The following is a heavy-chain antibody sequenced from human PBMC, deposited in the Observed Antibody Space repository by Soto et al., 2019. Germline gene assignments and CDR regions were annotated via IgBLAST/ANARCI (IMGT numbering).Heavy chain of an antibody. CDR1: VYAKSVYP. D-gene: IGHD5-18*01. J-gene: IGHJ6*02. Sequence: SVKVYRKTSVYAKSVYPGSCVRKTPGQGLEWMGGIIPIFGTASYAQKFQGRVTITADESTSTAYMELSSLRSEDTAVYYCARLLVGVTAMVSDVWGQGTTLSVSS. V-gene: IGHV1-69*01. CDR3: ARLLVGVTAMVSDV. CDR2: IIPIFGTA.